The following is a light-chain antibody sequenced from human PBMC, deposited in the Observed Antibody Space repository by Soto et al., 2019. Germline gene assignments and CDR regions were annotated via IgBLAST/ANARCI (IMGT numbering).Light chain of an antibody. J-gene: IGLJ2*01. V-gene: IGLV1-40*01. CDR3: ATWDDRLNGEI. CDR1: SSNIGAGYD. Sequence: QSVLTQPPSVSGAPGQRVTISCTGSSSNIGAGYDVHWYQQLPGTAPKLLIYGNSNRPSGVPDRFSGSKSGTSASLAISGLQSEDEADFYCATWDDRLNGEIFGGGTKVTVL. CDR2: GNS.